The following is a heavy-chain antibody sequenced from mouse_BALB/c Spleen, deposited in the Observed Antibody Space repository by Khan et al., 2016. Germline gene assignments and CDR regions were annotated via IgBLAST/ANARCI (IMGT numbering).Heavy chain of an antibody. CDR2: ITPDSRTI. CDR1: GFDFRRYW. V-gene: IGHV4-1*02. D-gene: IGHD1-1*01. J-gene: IGHJ3*01. CDR3: SRAGYYGYLAY. Sequence: EVKLLESGGGLVQPGGSLKLSCAASGFDFRRYWMSWVWQAPGKGLEWIGEITPDSRTINYSPSLKDKFTISRDNAKSTLYLQMRKVRSEDTTLYYCSRAGYYGYLAYCGQGTLVSVSA.